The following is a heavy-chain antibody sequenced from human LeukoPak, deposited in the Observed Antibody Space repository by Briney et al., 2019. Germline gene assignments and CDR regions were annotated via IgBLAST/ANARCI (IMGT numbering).Heavy chain of an antibody. CDR3: ARFKGSPNKAFDI. V-gene: IGHV1-2*06. CDR2: INPNSGGT. D-gene: IGHD1/OR15-1a*01. CDR1: GYTFTGYY. J-gene: IGHJ3*02. Sequence: ASVKVSCKASGYTFTGYYMHWVRQAPGQGLEWMGRINPNSGGTNYAQKFQGRVTMTRDTSISTAYMELSRLRSDDTAVYYCARFKGSPNKAFDIWGQGTKVTVSS.